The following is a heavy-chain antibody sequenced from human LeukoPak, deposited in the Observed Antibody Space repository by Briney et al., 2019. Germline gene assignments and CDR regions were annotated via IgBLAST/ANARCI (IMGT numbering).Heavy chain of an antibody. J-gene: IGHJ4*02. CDR1: GGSFSGYY. CDR2: INHSGST. CDR3: AGGGRLRGPSPPDY. D-gene: IGHD3-16*01. Sequence: PSETLSLTCAVYGGSFSGYYWSWIRQPPGKGLEWIGEINHSGSTNYNPSLKSRVTISVDTSKNQFSLKLSSVTAADTAVYYCAGGGRLRGPSPPDYWGQGTLVTVSS. V-gene: IGHV4-34*01.